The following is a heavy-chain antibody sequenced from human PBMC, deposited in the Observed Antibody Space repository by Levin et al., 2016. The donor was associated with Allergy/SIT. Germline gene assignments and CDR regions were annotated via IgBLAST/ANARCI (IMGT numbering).Heavy chain of an antibody. CDR3: VKDLRGLAVPGSGY. V-gene: IGHV3-23*01. D-gene: IGHD6-19*01. Sequence: WIRQPPGKGLEWVSAISGSGGNTYYADSVKGRFTISRDNSKNTLYLQMNSLRVEDTAVYYCVKDLRGLAVPGSGYWGQGTLVTVSS. J-gene: IGHJ4*02. CDR2: ISGSGGNT.